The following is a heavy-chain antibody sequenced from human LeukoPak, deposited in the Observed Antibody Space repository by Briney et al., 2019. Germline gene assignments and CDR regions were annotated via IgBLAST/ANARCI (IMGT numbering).Heavy chain of an antibody. CDR1: GGSIITTNW. Sequence: SGTLSLTCGVSGGSIITTNWWSWVRQPPGKGLEWIGEVHLNGATNYNPSLQSRVTISVDTSKNQFSLKVTSVTAADTAVYHCARYDVDMATNNWGQGTLVTVSS. J-gene: IGHJ4*02. V-gene: IGHV4-4*02. CDR3: ARYDVDMATNN. CDR2: VHLNGAT. D-gene: IGHD5-24*01.